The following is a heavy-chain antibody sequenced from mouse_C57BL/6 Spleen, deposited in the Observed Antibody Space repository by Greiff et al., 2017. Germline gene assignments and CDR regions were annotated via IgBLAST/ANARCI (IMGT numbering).Heavy chain of an antibody. CDR2: IWSGGST. V-gene: IGHV2-2*01. J-gene: IGHJ1*03. CDR1: GFSLTSYG. D-gene: IGHD2-12*01. CDR3: ARKDYSFWYFDV. Sequence: QVQLQQSGPGLVQPSQSLSITCTVSGFSLTSYGVHWVRQSPGKGLEWLGMIWSGGSTNYNAAVISRLSISKDNSKSQVFCRMNSLQADDTAIYYCARKDYSFWYFDVWGTGTTVTVSS.